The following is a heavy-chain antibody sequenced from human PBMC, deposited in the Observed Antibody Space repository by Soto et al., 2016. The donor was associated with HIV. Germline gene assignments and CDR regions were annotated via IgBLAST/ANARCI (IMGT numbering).Heavy chain of an antibody. Sequence: EVQLLESGGGLVQPGGSLRLSCVVSGFTFSSYAMSWVRQATGERLEWVSTLSGSGDSSYYADSVEGRFIISRDNSKSTLYLQMNSLRADDTAIYYCAKGSMITFGGVITLEGDAFDIWGQGTMVTVSS. J-gene: IGHJ3*02. CDR1: GFTFSSYA. V-gene: IGHV3-23*01. D-gene: IGHD3-16*02. CDR3: AKGSMITFGGVITLEGDAFDI. CDR2: LSGSGDSS.